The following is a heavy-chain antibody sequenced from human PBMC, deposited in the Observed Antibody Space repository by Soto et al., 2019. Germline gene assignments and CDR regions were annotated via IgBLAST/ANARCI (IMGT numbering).Heavy chain of an antibody. J-gene: IGHJ4*02. V-gene: IGHV1-69*13. CDR1: GGTFSSYA. D-gene: IGHD5-12*01. Sequence: GASVKVSCKASGGTFSSYAISWVRQAPGQGLEWMGGIIPIFGTANYAQKFQGRVTITADESTSTAYMELSSLRSEDTAVYYCARDARRDGDNYEHDYWGQGTLVTVS. CDR3: ARDARRDGDNYEHDY. CDR2: IIPIFGTA.